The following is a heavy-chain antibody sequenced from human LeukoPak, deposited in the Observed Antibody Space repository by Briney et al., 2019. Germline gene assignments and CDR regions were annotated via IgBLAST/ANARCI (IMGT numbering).Heavy chain of an antibody. J-gene: IGHJ4*02. CDR1: GGSFSGYY. V-gene: IGHV4-34*01. D-gene: IGHD3-10*01. CDR2: INHSGST. Sequence: SETLSLTCAVYGGSFSGYYWSWIRQPPGKGLEWIGEINHSGSTNYNPSLKSRVTISVDTSKNQFSLKLSSVTAADTAVYYCARVGRFGELLLFDYWGQGTLVTVSS. CDR3: ARVGRFGELLLFDY.